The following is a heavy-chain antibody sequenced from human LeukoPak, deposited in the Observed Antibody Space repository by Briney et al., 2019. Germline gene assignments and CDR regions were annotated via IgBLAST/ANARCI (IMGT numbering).Heavy chain of an antibody. V-gene: IGHV1-2*02. D-gene: IGHD3-3*01. Sequence: GASVKVSCKASGYTFTGYYMHWVRQAPGQGLEWMGWINPNSGGTNYAQKFQGRVTMTRDTSISTAYMELSRLRSDDTAVYYCARDFGRFLEWSPFDPWGQGTLVTVSS. CDR1: GYTFTGYY. CDR2: INPNSGGT. CDR3: ARDFGRFLEWSPFDP. J-gene: IGHJ5*02.